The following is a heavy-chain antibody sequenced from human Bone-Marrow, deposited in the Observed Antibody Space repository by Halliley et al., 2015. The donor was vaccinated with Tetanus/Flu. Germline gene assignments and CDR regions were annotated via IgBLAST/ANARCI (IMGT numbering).Heavy chain of an antibody. Sequence: KGRGWVSVIYSGGSTAYADSVKGRFTISRESSKNTAYLQMNSLRTEDTAVYYCASPNRITGTDNWGQGTLVTVSS. CDR3: ASPNRITGTDN. V-gene: IGHV3-53*05. CDR2: IYSGGST. J-gene: IGHJ4*02. D-gene: IGHD1-20*01.